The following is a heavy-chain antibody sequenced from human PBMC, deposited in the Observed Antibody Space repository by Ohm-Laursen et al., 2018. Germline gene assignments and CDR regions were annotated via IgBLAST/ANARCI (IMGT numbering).Heavy chain of an antibody. V-gene: IGHV3-7*01. CDR1: GSTFSSYW. CDR3: ARGDYYGFWRGKNWFFDL. J-gene: IGHJ2*01. Sequence: SLRLSCAASGSTFSSYWMSWVRQAPGKGLEWVANIKQDGSEKYYVDSVKGRFTISRDNAKNSLYLQMNSLRAEDTAVYYCARGDYYGFWRGKNWFFDLWGRGTLLTVSS. CDR2: IKQDGSEK. D-gene: IGHD3-3*01.